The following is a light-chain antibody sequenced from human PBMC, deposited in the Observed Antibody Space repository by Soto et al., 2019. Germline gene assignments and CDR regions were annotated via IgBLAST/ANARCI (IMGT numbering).Light chain of an antibody. J-gene: IGKJ3*01. Sequence: EIVLTQSPATLSLSPGERATLSCRASQSLSNFLAWYQQKPDQAPRLLIYDASNRATGIPVRFSGSGSGTDFTLTISSLEPEDFAVYSCQQRSILFTFGPGTTVEIK. CDR3: QQRSILFT. CDR1: QSLSNF. V-gene: IGKV3-11*01. CDR2: DAS.